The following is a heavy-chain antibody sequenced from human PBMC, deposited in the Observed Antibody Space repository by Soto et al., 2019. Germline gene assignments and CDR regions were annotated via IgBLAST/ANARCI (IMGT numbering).Heavy chain of an antibody. CDR1: GFSLSSDAVG. J-gene: IGHJ4*02. Sequence: QITLKESGPTLVKPTQTLTLTCTFSGFSLSSDAVGVNWIRQPPGKALEWLALIYWIDDNHYNPSLSSRLTITKDTSKNQVVLTMTNMDPVDTATYYCAHGSGWLSDYWGQGILVTVSS. CDR3: AHGSGWLSDY. V-gene: IGHV2-5*01. D-gene: IGHD6-19*01. CDR2: IYWIDDN.